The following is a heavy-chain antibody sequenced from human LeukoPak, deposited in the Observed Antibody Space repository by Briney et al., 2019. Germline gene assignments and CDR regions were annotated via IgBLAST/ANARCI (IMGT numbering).Heavy chain of an antibody. CDR1: GGFINSHY. CDR2: TYYSGST. J-gene: IGHJ4*02. CDR3: ARDVGEVTGTHFDY. V-gene: IGHV4-59*11. Sequence: SETLSLTCTVSGGFINSHYWSWIRQPPGKGLEWIGYTYYSGSTNYNPSLKSRVTISLDTSENQFSLNLSSVTPADTALYFCARDVGEVTGTHFDYWGQGTLVTVSS. D-gene: IGHD6-19*01.